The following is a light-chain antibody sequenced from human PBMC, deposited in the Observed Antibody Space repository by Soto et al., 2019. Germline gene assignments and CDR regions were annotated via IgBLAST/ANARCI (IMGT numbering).Light chain of an antibody. CDR3: QQYYEFPLT. Sequence: DIQMTQSPSTLSGSVGDRVTITCRASQSISSYLNWYQQKPGKAPKLLIYAASSLQSGVPSRFSGSGSGTDFTLTISRLQSEDFATYYCQQYYEFPLTFGGGTKV. CDR1: QSISSY. CDR2: AAS. V-gene: IGKV1-39*01. J-gene: IGKJ4*01.